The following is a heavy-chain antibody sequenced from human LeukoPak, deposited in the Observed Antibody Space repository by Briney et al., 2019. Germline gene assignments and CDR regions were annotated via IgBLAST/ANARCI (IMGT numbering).Heavy chain of an antibody. CDR1: GFTFKNAW. CDR2: IGRSGANS. CDR3: AKLQTAVVPAATLGFDS. J-gene: IGHJ4*02. Sequence: PGGSLRLSCEASGFTFKNAWMIWVRQSPGKGLEWVSAIGRSGANSYYATSVKGRFSVSRDNTKNTFHLQMNSLRAEDTAIYYCAKLQTAVVPAATLGFDSWGQGTLVTVSS. D-gene: IGHD2-2*01. V-gene: IGHV3-23*01.